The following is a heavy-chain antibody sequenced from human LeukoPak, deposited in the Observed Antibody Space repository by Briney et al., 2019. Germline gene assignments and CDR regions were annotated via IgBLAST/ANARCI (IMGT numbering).Heavy chain of an antibody. CDR1: GGSISSRNW. Sequence: SETLSLTCAVSGGSISSRNWWSWVRQPPGKGLEWIGEIYHSGSTNYNPSLKSRVTISVDTSKNQFSLKLSSVTAADTAVYYCARVPSGSGSAFDYWGQGTLVTVSS. J-gene: IGHJ4*02. V-gene: IGHV4-4*02. D-gene: IGHD3-10*01. CDR3: ARVPSGSGSAFDY. CDR2: IYHSGST.